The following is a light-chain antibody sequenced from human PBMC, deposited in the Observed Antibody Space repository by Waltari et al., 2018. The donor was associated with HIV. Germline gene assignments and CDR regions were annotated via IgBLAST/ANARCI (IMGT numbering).Light chain of an antibody. Sequence: QSVLTPPPSASGSPGHSVTIPCTGSSSDVGGYDYVSWYQQHPGKAPKLMIFEVTKRHAGVPDRFSGSKSGNTASLTVSGLQAEDEADYYCSSFAGNNDFVVFGGGTKLTVL. V-gene: IGLV2-8*01. CDR2: EVT. CDR1: SSDVGGYDY. CDR3: SSFAGNNDFVV. J-gene: IGLJ2*01.